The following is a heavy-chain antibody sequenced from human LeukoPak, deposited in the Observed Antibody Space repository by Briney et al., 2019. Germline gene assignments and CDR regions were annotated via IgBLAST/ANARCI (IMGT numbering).Heavy chain of an antibody. D-gene: IGHD1-26*01. V-gene: IGHV6-1*01. CDR1: GYSVSINSSA. CDR3: ARYTNLVGGTSDNLDI. J-gene: IGHJ3*02. CDR2: TYYRSKRYN. Sequence: SQTLSLTCAISGYSVSINSSALNWIRQSPWRGLEWLGRTYYRSKRYNDYAVSVNSRITMNADTSKNQFSLQLISVTPEDTAVYYCARYTNLVGGTSDNLDIWGQGTMVTVSS.